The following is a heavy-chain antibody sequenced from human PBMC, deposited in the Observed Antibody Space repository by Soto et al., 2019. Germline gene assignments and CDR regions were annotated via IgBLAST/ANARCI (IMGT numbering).Heavy chain of an antibody. CDR1: RLTFSAHD. D-gene: IGHD3-16*01. V-gene: IGHV3-33*01. CDR2: IWSDGSRG. Sequence: QLQLVESGGGVVQPGTSLRLSCAASRLTFSAHDMHWVRQAPGKGLEWVALIWSDGSRGFYADSVKGRFTISRDNFKNTLYLQMNSLGAEDTAVYYCAGEPKGGAYDMDVWGQETTVTVSS. CDR3: AGEPKGGAYDMDV. J-gene: IGHJ6*02.